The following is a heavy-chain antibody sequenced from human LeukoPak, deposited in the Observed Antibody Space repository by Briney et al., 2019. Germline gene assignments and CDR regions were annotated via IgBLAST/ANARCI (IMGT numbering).Heavy chain of an antibody. J-gene: IGHJ4*02. CDR1: GFTFSSYA. Sequence: GGSLRLSCAASGFTFSSYAMSWVRQAPGKGLVWVSRINSDGSSTSYADSVKGRFTISRDNAKNTLYLQMNSLRAEDTAVYYCARIVPGPTGPQPFDYWGQGTLVTVSS. CDR2: INSDGSST. V-gene: IGHV3-74*01. D-gene: IGHD2-2*01. CDR3: ARIVPGPTGPQPFDY.